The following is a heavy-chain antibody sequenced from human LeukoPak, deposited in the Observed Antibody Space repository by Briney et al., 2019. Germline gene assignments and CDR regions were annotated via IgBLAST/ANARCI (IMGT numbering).Heavy chain of an antibody. J-gene: IGHJ6*02. Sequence: PGRSLRLSCAASGFTFDDYAMPWVRQAPGKGLEWVSGISWNSGSIGYADSVKGRFTISRDNAKNSLYLQMNSLRAEDTAVYYCARDVPGAVAVPMDVWGQGTTVTVSS. D-gene: IGHD6-19*01. CDR3: ARDVPGAVAVPMDV. V-gene: IGHV3-9*01. CDR1: GFTFDDYA. CDR2: ISWNSGSI.